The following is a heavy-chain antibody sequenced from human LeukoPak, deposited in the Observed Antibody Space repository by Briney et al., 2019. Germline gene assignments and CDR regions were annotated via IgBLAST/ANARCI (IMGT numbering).Heavy chain of an antibody. CDR1: GGSFSGYY. Sequence: SETLSLTCAVYGGSFSGYYWSWIRQPPGKGLEWIGEINHSGSTNYNPSLKSRVTISVDTSKNQFSLKLSSVTAADTAVYYCARAHYYYGSRRGSAFDIWGHGTMVTVSS. V-gene: IGHV4-34*01. D-gene: IGHD3-10*01. CDR3: ARAHYYYGSRRGSAFDI. CDR2: INHSGST. J-gene: IGHJ3*02.